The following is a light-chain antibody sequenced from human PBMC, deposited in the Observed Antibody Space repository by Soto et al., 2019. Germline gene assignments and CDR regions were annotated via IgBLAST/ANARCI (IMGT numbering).Light chain of an antibody. J-gene: IGLJ2*01. V-gene: IGLV1-40*01. CDR2: INS. CDR1: SSNIGAGYD. CDR3: QSYDSSLSAVV. Sequence: QSVLTQPPSVSGAPGQRVTISCTGSSSNIGAGYDVHWYQHLPGTAPKLLTYINSDRPSGVPDRFSGSRSGTSASLAISGLRAEDEADYYCQSYDSSLSAVVFGGGTKLTVL.